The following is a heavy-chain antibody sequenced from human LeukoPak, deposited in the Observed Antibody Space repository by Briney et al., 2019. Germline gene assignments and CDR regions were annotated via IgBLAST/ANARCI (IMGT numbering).Heavy chain of an antibody. V-gene: IGHV1-2*02. CDR1: GYIFTNYG. J-gene: IGHJ5*02. Sequence: ASVKVSCKASGYIFTNYGISWVRQAPGQGLEWMGWINPNSGGTNYAQKFQGRVTMTRDTSISTAYMEPSRLRSDDTAVYYCARDGVRGLTTYYDILTGYYEGWFDPWGQGTLVTVSS. CDR3: ARDGVRGLTTYYDILTGYYEGWFDP. D-gene: IGHD3-9*01. CDR2: INPNSGGT.